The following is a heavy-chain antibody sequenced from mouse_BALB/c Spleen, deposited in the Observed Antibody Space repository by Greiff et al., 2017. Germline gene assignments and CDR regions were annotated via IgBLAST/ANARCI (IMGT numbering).Heavy chain of an antibody. V-gene: IGHV5-12-1*01. CDR3: ARQRDGYYLDY. D-gene: IGHD1-1*01. CDR1: GFAFSSYD. CDR2: ISSGGGST. Sequence: EVQRVESGGGLVKPGGSLKLSCAASGFAFSSYDMSWVRQTPEKRLEWVAYISSGGGSTYYPDTVKGRFTISRDNAKNTLYLQMSSLKSEDTAMYYCARQRDGYYLDYWGQGTTLTVSS. J-gene: IGHJ2*01.